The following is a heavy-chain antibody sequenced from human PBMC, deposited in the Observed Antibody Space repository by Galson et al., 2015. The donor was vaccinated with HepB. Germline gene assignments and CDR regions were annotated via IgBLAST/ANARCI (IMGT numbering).Heavy chain of an antibody. Sequence: SLRLSCAASGFTVSSYGMHWVRQAPGKGLEWVAVISYDGSNKYYADSVKGRFTISRDNSKNTLYLQMNSLRAEDTAVYYCAKRSKATVNTYYYYYMDVWGKGTTVTVSS. D-gene: IGHD4-17*01. CDR1: GFTVSSYG. J-gene: IGHJ6*03. CDR3: AKRSKATVNTYYYYYMDV. CDR2: ISYDGSNK. V-gene: IGHV3-30*18.